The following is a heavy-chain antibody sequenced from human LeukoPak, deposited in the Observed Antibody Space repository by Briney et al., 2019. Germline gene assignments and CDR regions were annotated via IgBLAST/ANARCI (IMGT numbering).Heavy chain of an antibody. CDR2: IKQVGTEK. CDR1: GFTFSSYW. D-gene: IGHD2/OR15-2a*01. V-gene: IGHV3-7*01. CDR3: ARILLYHGLWYFDL. Sequence: GGSLRLSCAASGFTFSSYWMSWVRQVPGKGLEWVTHIKQVGTEKYYVDSVKGRFTISRDNAKISLYLQMNSLRAEDTAVYYCARILLYHGLWYFDLWGRGTLVTVSS. J-gene: IGHJ2*01.